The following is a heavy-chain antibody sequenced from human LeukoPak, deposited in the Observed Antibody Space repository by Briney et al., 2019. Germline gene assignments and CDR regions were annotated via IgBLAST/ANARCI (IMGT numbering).Heavy chain of an antibody. D-gene: IGHD7-27*01. Sequence: SETLSLTCTVSAGSISSSSYHWGWIRQPPGKGLEWIGSIYYSGSTYYNPSLKSRVTISVDTSKNQFSLKLSSVTAADTAVYYCARSLNWGSGYYFDYWGQGTLVTVSS. CDR1: AGSISSSSYH. V-gene: IGHV4-39*01. CDR3: ARSLNWGSGYYFDY. J-gene: IGHJ4*02. CDR2: IYYSGST.